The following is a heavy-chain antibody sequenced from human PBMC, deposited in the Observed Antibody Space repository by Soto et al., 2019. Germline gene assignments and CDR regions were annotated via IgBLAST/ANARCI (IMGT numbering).Heavy chain of an antibody. CDR1: GGSISSGGYY. CDR2: IYYSGST. CDR3: ARGALIGMTTVSDY. V-gene: IGHV4-31*03. D-gene: IGHD4-17*01. Sequence: SETLSLTCTVSGGSISSGGYYWSWIRQHPGKGLEWIGNIYYSGSTYYNPSLKSRVTISVDTSKNQFSLKLSSVTAADTAVYYCARGALIGMTTVSDYWGQGTLVTVSS. J-gene: IGHJ4*02.